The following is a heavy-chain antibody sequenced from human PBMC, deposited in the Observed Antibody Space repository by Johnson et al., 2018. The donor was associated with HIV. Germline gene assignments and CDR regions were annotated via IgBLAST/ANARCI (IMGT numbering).Heavy chain of an antibody. Sequence: QVLLVESGGGVVQPGGSLRLSCAASGFTFSNYGMHWVRQAPEKGLEWVAFIRYDGSNKYYADSVKGRFTISRDNSKNTLYLQMNSLRAEDTAVYYCGREGVVATITDAFDIWGQGTIVTVSS. V-gene: IGHV3-30*02. CDR1: GFTFSNYG. D-gene: IGHD5-12*01. CDR3: GREGVVATITDAFDI. CDR2: IRYDGSNK. J-gene: IGHJ3*02.